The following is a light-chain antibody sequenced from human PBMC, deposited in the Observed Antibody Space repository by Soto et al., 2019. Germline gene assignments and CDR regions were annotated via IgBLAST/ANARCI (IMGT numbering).Light chain of an antibody. CDR3: SSFTSINTWV. CDR2: EVI. V-gene: IGLV2-14*01. J-gene: IGLJ3*02. CDR1: SSDVGGYNY. Sequence: QSALTQPASVSGSPGQSITISCTGTSSDVGGYNYVSWYQQHPGKAPKLMIYEVINRPSGVSNRFSGSKSGNTASLTISGLHAEDEADYYCSSFTSINTWVFGGGTKVTVL.